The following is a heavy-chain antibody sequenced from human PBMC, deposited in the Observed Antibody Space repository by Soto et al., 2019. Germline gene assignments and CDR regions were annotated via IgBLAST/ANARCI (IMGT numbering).Heavy chain of an antibody. J-gene: IGHJ4*02. V-gene: IGHV4-59*01. CDR2: ISYSGNT. CDR1: GGSIISGY. D-gene: IGHD5-12*01. Sequence: SETLSLTCTVSGGSIISGYWSWIRQPPGKGLEWIGYISYSGNTNYNPSLKSRVTMSVDTPKNQFSLRLSSVTTADTAVYYCTRPGYSNYDSDYWGQGTLVTVSS. CDR3: TRPGYSNYDSDY.